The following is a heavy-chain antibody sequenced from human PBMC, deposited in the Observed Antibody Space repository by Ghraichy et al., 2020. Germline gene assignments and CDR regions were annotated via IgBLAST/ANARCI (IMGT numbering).Heavy chain of an antibody. CDR1: GGSFSGYY. J-gene: IGHJ5*02. CDR2: INHSGST. D-gene: IGHD2-2*01. V-gene: IGHV4-34*01. Sequence: SETLSLTCAVYGGSFSGYYWSWIRQPPGKGLEWIGEINHSGSTNYNPSLKSRVTISVDTSKNQFSLKLSSVTAADTAVYYCARHLRAAMYNWFDPWGQGTLVTVSS. CDR3: ARHLRAAMYNWFDP.